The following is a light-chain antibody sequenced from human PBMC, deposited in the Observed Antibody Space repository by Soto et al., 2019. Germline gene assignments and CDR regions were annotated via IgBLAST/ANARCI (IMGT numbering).Light chain of an antibody. V-gene: IGLV2-14*01. CDR2: EVS. Sequence: QSALTQPASVSGSPGQSITISCTGTSSDVGGYNYVSWYQQHPAKAPKLMIYEVSNRPSGVSHRFSGSKSGNTASLTISGLQAEDEANYYCFSYTTSSTLVFGGGTKLTVL. J-gene: IGLJ3*02. CDR1: SSDVGGYNY. CDR3: FSYTTSSTLV.